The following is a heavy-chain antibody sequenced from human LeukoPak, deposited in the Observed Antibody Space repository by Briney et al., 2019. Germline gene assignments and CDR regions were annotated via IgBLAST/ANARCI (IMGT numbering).Heavy chain of an antibody. CDR1: GGTFISYA. CDR2: IIPIFGTA. D-gene: IGHD5-24*01. CDR3: ARGLQHYYYYYMDV. Sequence: SVKVSCKASGGTFISYAISWVRQAPGQGLEWMEGIIPIFGTANYAQKFQGRVTITTDESTSTAYMELSSLRSEDTAVYYCARGLQHYYYYYMDVWGKGTTVTVSS. J-gene: IGHJ6*03. V-gene: IGHV1-69*05.